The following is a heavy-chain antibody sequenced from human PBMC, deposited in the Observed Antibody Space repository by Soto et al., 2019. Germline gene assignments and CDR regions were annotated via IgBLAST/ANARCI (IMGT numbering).Heavy chain of an antibody. Sequence: QVQLQQSGPRLVKPSETLSLTCTVSSGPDRSHNWGWIRQPPGRGLEWIGYVYYTGDTAYNPSLRGRAPISADTSTIDISLTLSSVTAADTAVYYCVRQGIDYLHGLVDVWGQGTTVSVSS. V-gene: IGHV4-59*08. CDR3: VRQGIDYLHGLVDV. CDR1: SGPDRSHN. CDR2: VYYTGDT. D-gene: IGHD4-17*01. J-gene: IGHJ6*02.